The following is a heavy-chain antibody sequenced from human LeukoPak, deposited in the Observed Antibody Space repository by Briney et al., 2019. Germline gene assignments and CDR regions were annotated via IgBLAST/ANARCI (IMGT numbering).Heavy chain of an antibody. CDR3: ARSLGTRYCSSTSCFDY. CDR2: INTNTGNP. Sequence: ASVKVSCKASGYTFTSYAMNWVRQAPGQGLEWMGWINTNTGNPTYAQGFTGRFVFSLDTSVSTAYLQISSLKAEDTAVYYCARSLGTRYCSSTSCFDYWGQGTLVTVSS. CDR1: GYTFTSYA. V-gene: IGHV7-4-1*02. D-gene: IGHD2-2*01. J-gene: IGHJ4*02.